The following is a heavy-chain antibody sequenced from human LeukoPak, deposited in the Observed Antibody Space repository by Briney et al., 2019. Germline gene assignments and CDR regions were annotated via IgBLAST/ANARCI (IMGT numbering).Heavy chain of an antibody. J-gene: IGHJ4*02. Sequence: PSETLSLTCTVSGYSISSSYYWGWIRQPPGKGLEWIGSIYYTGSIYYNPSLKSRVTMSVDTSKNQFSLKLRSVTAVDTAVYYCARTDSYGYVHDYWGQGTLVTVSS. CDR2: IYYTGSI. CDR1: GYSISSSYY. V-gene: IGHV4-38-2*02. CDR3: ARTDSYGYVHDY. D-gene: IGHD5-18*01.